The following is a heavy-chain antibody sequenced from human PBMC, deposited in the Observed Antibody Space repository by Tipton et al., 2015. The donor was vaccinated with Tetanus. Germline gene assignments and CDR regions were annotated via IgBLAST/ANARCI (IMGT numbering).Heavy chain of an antibody. CDR2: IDPNSGDT. D-gene: IGHD3-22*01. CDR1: GYTFTGYY. CDR3: ARDRGDYIYYGMDV. V-gene: IGHV1-2*02. J-gene: IGHJ6*02. Sequence: QLVQSGAELKKPGASVKVSCTASGYTFTGYYMYWVRQAPGQGLEWVGWIDPNSGDTIYAQNFQGRVTMTRDTSISTVYMELSRLRLDDTAVYYCARDRGDYIYYGMDVWGPGTTVTVSS.